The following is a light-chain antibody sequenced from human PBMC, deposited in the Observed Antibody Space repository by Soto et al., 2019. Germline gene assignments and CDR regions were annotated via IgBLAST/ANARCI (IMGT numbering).Light chain of an antibody. CDR2: GAS. J-gene: IGKJ2*01. V-gene: IGKV3-15*01. CDR3: QQYNDWPPMYT. Sequence: EILMTQSPDTLSVSPGERATLSCRASQSISSKLAWYQQKPGQAPRLLIYGASTRATGIPARFSGSGSGTEFTLTISSLQSEGFAVYYCQQYNDWPPMYTFGQGTKLEIK. CDR1: QSISSK.